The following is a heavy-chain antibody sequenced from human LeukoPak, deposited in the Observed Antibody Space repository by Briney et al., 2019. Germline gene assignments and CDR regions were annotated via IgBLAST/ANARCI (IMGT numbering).Heavy chain of an antibody. CDR2: ISASGGST. CDR3: TKFSLRGTYSFDH. D-gene: IGHD1-26*01. J-gene: IGHJ4*02. V-gene: IGHV3-23*01. CDR1: GFTFSSYA. Sequence: GGSLRLSCAASGFTFSSYAMSWVRQAPGKGLEWVSVISASGGSTYYADSVKGRFTISRDNSKNTLYLQINSLRVEDTAIYYCTKFSLRGTYSFDHWGQGTLVIVSS.